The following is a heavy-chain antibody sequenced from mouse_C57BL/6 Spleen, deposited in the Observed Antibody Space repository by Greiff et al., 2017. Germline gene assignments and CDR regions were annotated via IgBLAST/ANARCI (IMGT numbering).Heavy chain of an antibody. V-gene: IGHV2-6*01. J-gene: IGHJ3*01. Sequence: QVQLKESGPGLVAPSQSLSITCPVSGFSLTSYGVDWVRQSPGKGLEWLGVIWGVGSTNYNSALKSRLSISKDNSKSQVFLKMNSLQTDDTAMYYCASGGKQGFAYWGQGTLVTVSA. CDR1: GFSLTSYG. CDR3: ASGGKQGFAY. CDR2: IWGVGST.